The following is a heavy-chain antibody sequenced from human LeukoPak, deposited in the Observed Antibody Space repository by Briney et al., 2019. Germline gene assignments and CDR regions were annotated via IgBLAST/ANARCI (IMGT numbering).Heavy chain of an antibody. CDR2: IYSGGST. Sequence: GESLRLSCAASGLTVSSNYMSWVRQAPGKGLEWVSVIYSGGSTSYADSVKGRFTTSRDNSKNTLYLQMNSLRAEDTAVYYCRCSVGATSVLVDYWGQGTLVTVSS. CDR3: RCSVGATSVLVDY. D-gene: IGHD1-26*01. CDR1: GLTVSSNY. J-gene: IGHJ4*02. V-gene: IGHV3-53*01.